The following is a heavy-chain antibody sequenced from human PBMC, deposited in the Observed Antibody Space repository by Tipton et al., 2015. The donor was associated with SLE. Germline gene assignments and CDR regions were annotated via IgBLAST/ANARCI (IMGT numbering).Heavy chain of an antibody. D-gene: IGHD3-22*01. CDR2: IYYGGGT. J-gene: IGHJ4*02. CDR3: AGDSSGSYYDRGGYYQLANRHFDL. V-gene: IGHV4-30-4*08. CDR1: GDSISNGDDY. Sequence: TLSLTCTVSGDSISNGDDYWSWIRQPPGKGLEWIGNIYYGGGTYYNPSLERRVTISLDTSRSQFSLRLSSVTAADTAVYYCAGDSSGSYYDRGGYYQLANRHFDLWGRGILVSVSS.